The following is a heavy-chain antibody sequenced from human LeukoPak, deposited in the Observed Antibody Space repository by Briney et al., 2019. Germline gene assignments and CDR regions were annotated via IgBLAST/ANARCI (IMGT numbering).Heavy chain of an antibody. CDR1: GIAFSNSI. V-gene: IGHV3-30*04. Sequence: GGSLRLSCVASGIAFSNSIMHWVRQAPGKGLEWVSAMSYDGFSKYYADSMKGRLTISRDDSKNTVYLQMKSLRPEDTAVYYCARDRDGYNFLDYWGQGTLVTVSS. CDR2: MSYDGFSK. CDR3: ARDRDGYNFLDY. D-gene: IGHD5-24*01. J-gene: IGHJ4*02.